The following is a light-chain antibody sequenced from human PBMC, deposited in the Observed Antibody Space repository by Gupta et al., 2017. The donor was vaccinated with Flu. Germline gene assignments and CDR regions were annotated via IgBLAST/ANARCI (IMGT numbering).Light chain of an antibody. J-gene: IGLJ2*01. CDR3: SSYARTNTVVV. CDR2: EVS. V-gene: IGLV2-14*03. CDR1: SSDIGSSDY. Sequence: SSDIGSSDYVSWYQQHPGKAPKIILFEVSRRPGGISDRFSASKSGDTASLTISGLLAEDEGFYYCSSYARTNTVVVFGGGTKLTVL.